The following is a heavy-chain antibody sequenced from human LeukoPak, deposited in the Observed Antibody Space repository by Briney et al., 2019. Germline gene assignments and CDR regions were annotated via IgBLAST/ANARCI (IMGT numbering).Heavy chain of an antibody. CDR3: ARGTWSGYYFDY. Sequence: SETLSLTCTVSGGSISSGGYFWSWIRQAPGKGLEYIGYIYHSGSTYYNPSLKSRVTISEDWSKNQFSMQLTSVTAADAAVYYCARGTWSGYYFDYWGQGSLVTVSS. V-gene: IGHV4-30-2*01. CDR1: GGSISSGGYF. CDR2: IYHSGST. J-gene: IGHJ4*02. D-gene: IGHD3-3*01.